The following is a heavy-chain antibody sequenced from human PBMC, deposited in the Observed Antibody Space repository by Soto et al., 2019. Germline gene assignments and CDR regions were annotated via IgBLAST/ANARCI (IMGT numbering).Heavy chain of an antibody. D-gene: IGHD3-22*01. J-gene: IGHJ6*02. CDR1: GGSISSGGYY. Sequence: SETLSLTCTVSGGSISSGGYYWSWIRQHPGKGLEWIGYIYYSGSTYHNPSLKSRVTISVDTSKNQFSLKLSSVTAADTAVYYCARDRNYYDSAQSYYYYGMDVWGQGTTVTV. CDR3: ARDRNYYDSAQSYYYYGMDV. V-gene: IGHV4-31*03. CDR2: IYYSGST.